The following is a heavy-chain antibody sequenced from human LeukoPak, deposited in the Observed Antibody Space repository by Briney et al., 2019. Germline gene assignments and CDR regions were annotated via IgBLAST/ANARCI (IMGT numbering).Heavy chain of an antibody. Sequence: GGSLRLSCAASGFTFSSYAMSWVRQAPGKGLEWVSAISGSGGSTYYADSVKGRFTISRDNPKNTLYLQMNSLRAEDTAVHYCAKVPPGIAVAGHFDYWGQGTLVTVSS. CDR2: ISGSGGST. V-gene: IGHV3-23*01. CDR3: AKVPPGIAVAGHFDY. CDR1: GFTFSSYA. D-gene: IGHD6-19*01. J-gene: IGHJ4*02.